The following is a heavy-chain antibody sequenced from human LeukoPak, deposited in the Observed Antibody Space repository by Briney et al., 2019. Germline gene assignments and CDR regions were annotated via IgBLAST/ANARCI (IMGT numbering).Heavy chain of an antibody. V-gene: IGHV4-39*07. J-gene: IGHJ4*02. CDR1: GGSISSSSYY. Sequence: SETLSLTCTVSGGSISSSSYYWGWIRQPPGKGLEWIGSIYYSGSTYYNPSLKSRVTISVDTSKNQFSLKLSSVTAADTAVYYCARDQWLVGIDYWGQGTLVTVPS. CDR2: IYYSGST. D-gene: IGHD6-19*01. CDR3: ARDQWLVGIDY.